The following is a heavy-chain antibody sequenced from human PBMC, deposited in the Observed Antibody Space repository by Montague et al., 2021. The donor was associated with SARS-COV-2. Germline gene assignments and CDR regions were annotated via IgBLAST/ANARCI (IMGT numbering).Heavy chain of an antibody. CDR2: ISWNSGSI. J-gene: IGHJ6*02. Sequence: SRRLSCAASGFSFGDYAMHWVRQAPGKGLEWVSGISWNSGSIAYADSVKGRFTISRDNAKNSLYLRMNSLRPEDTALYYCAKASTHYYHYGMDVWGQGTTVTVSS. CDR3: AKASTHYYHYGMDV. CDR1: GFSFGDYA. V-gene: IGHV3-9*01. D-gene: IGHD5/OR15-5a*01.